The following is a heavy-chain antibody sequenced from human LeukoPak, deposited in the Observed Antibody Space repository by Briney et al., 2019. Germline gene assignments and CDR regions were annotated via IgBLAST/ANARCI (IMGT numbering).Heavy chain of an antibody. CDR2: INYSGST. V-gene: IGHV4-59*01. Sequence: SETLSLTCTVSAGSISSYYWSWIRQPPGKGPEWIGFINYSGSTNYNPSLKSRVTISVDTPNNRSSLKLTSVTAADTAVYYCARRSTHYYYAMDVWGQGTTVTVSS. CDR1: AGSISSYY. D-gene: IGHD5/OR15-5a*01. CDR3: ARRSTHYYYAMDV. J-gene: IGHJ6*02.